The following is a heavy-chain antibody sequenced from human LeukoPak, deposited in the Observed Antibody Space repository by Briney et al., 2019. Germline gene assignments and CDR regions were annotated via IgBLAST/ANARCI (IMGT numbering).Heavy chain of an antibody. CDR2: IYYSGKT. CDR3: ARGRPRDSSIRYVDY. V-gene: IGHV4-39*07. D-gene: IGHD6-13*01. J-gene: IGHJ4*02. Sequence: SETLSLTCTVSGGSISSHSWGWIRQSPGKGLEWIGSIYYSGKTYYNPSVKSRVTMSADTSKNQFSLKLSSVTAADTAVYYCARGRPRDSSIRYVDYWGQGTLVTVSS. CDR1: GGSISSHS.